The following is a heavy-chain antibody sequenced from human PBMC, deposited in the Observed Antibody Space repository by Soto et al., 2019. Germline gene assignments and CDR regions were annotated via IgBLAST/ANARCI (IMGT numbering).Heavy chain of an antibody. CDR1: GFTFTSYG. Sequence: ASVKVSCKASGFTFTSYGISWVRQAPGQGLEWMAWVSIYNDNTKYAQKFQGRITMTTDTSTSTAYMELRSLRSDDTAVYYCARETYYFGSGTYDDGMDVWGQGTTVTVSS. D-gene: IGHD3-10*01. J-gene: IGHJ6*02. CDR3: ARETYYFGSGTYDDGMDV. V-gene: IGHV1-18*04. CDR2: VSIYNDNT.